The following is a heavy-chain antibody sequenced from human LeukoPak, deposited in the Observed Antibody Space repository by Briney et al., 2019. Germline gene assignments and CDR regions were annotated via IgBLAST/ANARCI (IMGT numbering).Heavy chain of an antibody. J-gene: IGHJ5*02. CDR3: ARTYYDYVWGSYRFHWFDP. Sequence: ASVKVSCKASGYTFTGYYMHWVRQAPGQGLEWMGWINPNSGGTNYAQKFQGRVTMTRDTSISTAYMELSRLRSDDPAVYYCARTYYDYVWGSYRFHWFDPWGQGTLVTVSS. CDR1: GYTFTGYY. CDR2: INPNSGGT. V-gene: IGHV1-2*02. D-gene: IGHD3-16*02.